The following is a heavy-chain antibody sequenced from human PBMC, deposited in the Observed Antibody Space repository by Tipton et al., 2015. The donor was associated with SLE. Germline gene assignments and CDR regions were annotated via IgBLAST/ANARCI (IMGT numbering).Heavy chain of an antibody. CDR1: GGSISSGGYY. Sequence: TLSLTCTVSGGSISSGGYYWNWIRQHPGKGLEWIGYMYYSGSTYYNPSLKSRVTISVDTSKNQFSLKLSSMTAADTAVYYCARGLTQSPDYWGQGTLVTVSS. D-gene: IGHD2-15*01. CDR2: MYYSGST. J-gene: IGHJ4*02. V-gene: IGHV4-31*03. CDR3: ARGLTQSPDY.